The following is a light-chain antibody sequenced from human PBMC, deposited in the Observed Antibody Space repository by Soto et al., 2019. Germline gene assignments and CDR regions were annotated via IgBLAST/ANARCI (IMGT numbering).Light chain of an antibody. CDR1: SRDVGAFNY. V-gene: IGLV2-14*01. J-gene: IGLJ1*01. Sequence: QSALAQPASVSGSPGQSISISCTGTSRDVGAFNYVSWYQQHPDKAPKLLISEVNNRPSGVSHRFSGSKSGNTASLTIYRLQPEDESDYYCSSYTSSSTYVFGTGTKVTVL. CDR3: SSYTSSSTYV. CDR2: EVN.